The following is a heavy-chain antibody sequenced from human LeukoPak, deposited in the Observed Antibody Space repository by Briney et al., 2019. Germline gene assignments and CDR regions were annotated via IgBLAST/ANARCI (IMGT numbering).Heavy chain of an antibody. CDR2: ISYDGSNK. CDR1: GFTFSSYA. V-gene: IGHV3-30-3*01. CDR3: ASQTHYYDSSGYYWGAFDI. Sequence: PGGSLRFSCAASGFTFSSYAMHWVRQAPGKGLEWVAVISYDGSNKYYADSVKGRFTTSRDNSKNTLYLQMNSLRAEDTAVYYCASQTHYYDSSGYYWGAFDIWGQGTMVTVSS. D-gene: IGHD3-22*01. J-gene: IGHJ3*02.